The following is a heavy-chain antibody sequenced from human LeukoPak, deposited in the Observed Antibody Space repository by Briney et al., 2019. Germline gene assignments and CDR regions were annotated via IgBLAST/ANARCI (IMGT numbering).Heavy chain of an antibody. D-gene: IGHD1-1*01. Sequence: SETLSLTCALSGYSISSSYDLGWIRQPPGKGLEWIGTISHSGTTFYNSSLQTRFTISLDTSRNHFSLNLTSMTAADTAVYSCATFIRVIDDPFDSWGQGTLVTVSS. CDR1: GYSISSSYD. V-gene: IGHV4-38-2*01. J-gene: IGHJ4*02. CDR2: ISHSGTT. CDR3: ATFIRVIDDPFDS.